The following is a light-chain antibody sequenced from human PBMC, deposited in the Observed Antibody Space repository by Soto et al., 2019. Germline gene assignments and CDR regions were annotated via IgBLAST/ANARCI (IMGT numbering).Light chain of an antibody. V-gene: IGKV1-5*01. CDR2: DAS. J-gene: IGKJ2*01. Sequence: DIPMTQSPSTLSASVGDRVTITCRASQSIHRWLAWYHQKPGKAPKLLIYDASTLESGVPSRFSGSGSGTEFTLTITSLQPADFATYYCQQYSSYLYTFGQGTKLEIK. CDR1: QSIHRW. CDR3: QQYSSYLYT.